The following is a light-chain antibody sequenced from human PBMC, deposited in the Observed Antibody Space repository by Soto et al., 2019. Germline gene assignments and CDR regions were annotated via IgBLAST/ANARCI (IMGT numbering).Light chain of an antibody. V-gene: IGKV3-11*01. CDR2: DAS. CDR3: QQRSNWPPG. Sequence: EIGLTQSPATLSLSPGERATLSCRASQSVSSYLAWYQQKPGQAPRLLIYDASNRATGIPARFSGSGSGTDVTLTISSLEPEDFAVYYCQQRSNWPPGFGQGTKVEIK. CDR1: QSVSSY. J-gene: IGKJ1*01.